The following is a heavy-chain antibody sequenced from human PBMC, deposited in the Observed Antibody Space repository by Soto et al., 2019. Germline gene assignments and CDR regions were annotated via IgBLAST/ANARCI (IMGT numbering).Heavy chain of an antibody. CDR1: GFSFSTSGVG. Sequence: SGPTLVNPTQTLTLTCSFTGFSFSTSGVGVGWVRQPPGKALEWLALIYWSGDEHYRPSLKNRLTITKDTSKNQVVLIMTNMDPVDTATYYCARGLATLPVFAFDVWGQGTTVTVSS. CDR2: IYWSGDE. D-gene: IGHD6-6*01. V-gene: IGHV2-5*01. J-gene: IGHJ3*01. CDR3: ARGLATLPVFAFDV.